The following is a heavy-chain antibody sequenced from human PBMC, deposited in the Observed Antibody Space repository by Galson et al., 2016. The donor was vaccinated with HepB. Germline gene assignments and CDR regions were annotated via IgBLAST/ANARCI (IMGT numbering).Heavy chain of an antibody. V-gene: IGHV1-18*01. Sequence: SVKVSCKASGYTFTNYGISWVRQAPGQGLEWMGWISGYDGSTKSAQKFQDRVSMTIDTSTNTAYMELRSLRSDDTAMYFCARGFRRGRAVAFGFWGQGTLVTVSS. CDR2: ISGYDGST. CDR3: ARGFRRGRAVAFGF. D-gene: IGHD6-19*01. J-gene: IGHJ4*02. CDR1: GYTFTNYG.